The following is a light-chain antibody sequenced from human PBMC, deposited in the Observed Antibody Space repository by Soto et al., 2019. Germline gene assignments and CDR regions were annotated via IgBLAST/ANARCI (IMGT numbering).Light chain of an antibody. V-gene: IGKV3-20*01. Sequence: EIVLTQSPGTLSLSPGERATLSCRASQTVTSSYLAWYQQKPGQAPRLLMYGVSTRATGIPDRFSGSGSGTDFTLTISRLEPEDFAVYYCQHYGSSPRTFGGGTTVDIK. CDR3: QHYGSSPRT. CDR2: GVS. CDR1: QTVTSSY. J-gene: IGKJ4*01.